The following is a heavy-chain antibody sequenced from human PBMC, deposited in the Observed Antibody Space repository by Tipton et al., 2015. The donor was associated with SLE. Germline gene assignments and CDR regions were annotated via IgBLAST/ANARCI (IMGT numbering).Heavy chain of an antibody. CDR2: ISSSGSTI. CDR3: ASGPRGPGTVTTCYFDY. Sequence: SLRLSCAASGFTVSSYEMNWVRQAPGKGLEWVSYISSSGSTIYYADSVKGRFTISRDNAKNSPYLQMNSLRAEDTAVYYCASGPRGPGTVTTCYFDYWGQGTLVTVSS. J-gene: IGHJ4*02. D-gene: IGHD4-11*01. V-gene: IGHV3-48*03. CDR1: GFTVSSYE.